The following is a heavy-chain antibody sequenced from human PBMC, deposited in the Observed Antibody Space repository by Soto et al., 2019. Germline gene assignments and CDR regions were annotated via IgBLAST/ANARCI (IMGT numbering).Heavy chain of an antibody. V-gene: IGHV3-21*01. D-gene: IGHD2-15*01. CDR2: ISSSSSYI. CDR3: ARDGFCSGGSCYPDAFDI. J-gene: IGHJ3*02. Sequence: EVQLVESGGGLVKPGGSLRLSCAASGFTFSSYSMNWVRQAPGKGLEWVSSISSSSSYIYYADSVKGRFTISRDNAKNSLYLQMNSLRAEDTAVYYCARDGFCSGGSCYPDAFDIWGQGTMVTVSS. CDR1: GFTFSSYS.